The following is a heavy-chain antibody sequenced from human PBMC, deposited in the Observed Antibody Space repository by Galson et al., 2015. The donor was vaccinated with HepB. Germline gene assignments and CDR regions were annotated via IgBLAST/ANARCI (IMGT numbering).Heavy chain of an antibody. V-gene: IGHV3-15*01. CDR2: IKSKTDGGTT. Sequence: SLRLSCAASGFTFSNAWMSWVRQAPGKGLEWVGRIKSKTDGGTTDYAAPVKGRFTISRDNAKNSLDLQMNTLRAEDTAVYYCARAPLDSYGCDWDYWGQGTLVTVSS. J-gene: IGHJ4*02. D-gene: IGHD5-18*01. CDR1: GFTFSNAW. CDR3: ARAPLDSYGCDWDY.